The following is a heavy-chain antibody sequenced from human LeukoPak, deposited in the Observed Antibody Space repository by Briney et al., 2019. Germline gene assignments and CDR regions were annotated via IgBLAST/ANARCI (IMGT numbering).Heavy chain of an antibody. J-gene: IGHJ4*02. CDR3: AKFGTVAGTHFDY. CDR1: GFTFSSYA. Sequence: GGSLRLSCAASGFTFSSYAMSWVRQAPGKGLEWVSAVSGSGGSTYYADSVKGRFTISRDNSKNTLYLQMNSLRAEDTAVYYCAKFGTVAGTHFDYWGQGTLVTVSS. V-gene: IGHV3-23*01. D-gene: IGHD6-19*01. CDR2: VSGSGGST.